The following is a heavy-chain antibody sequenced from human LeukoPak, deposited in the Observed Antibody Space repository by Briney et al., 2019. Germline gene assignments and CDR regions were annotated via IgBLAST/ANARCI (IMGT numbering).Heavy chain of an antibody. CDR3: ASDEGKRITMVRGVIDDAFDI. D-gene: IGHD3-10*01. Sequence: ASVKVSCKASGYTFTSYAMNWVRQAPGQGLEWMGWINTNTGNPTYAQGFTGRFVFSLDTSVSTAYLQISSLKAEDTAAYYCASDEGKRITMVRGVIDDAFDIWGQGTMVTVSS. CDR2: INTNTGNP. V-gene: IGHV7-4-1*02. CDR1: GYTFTSYA. J-gene: IGHJ3*02.